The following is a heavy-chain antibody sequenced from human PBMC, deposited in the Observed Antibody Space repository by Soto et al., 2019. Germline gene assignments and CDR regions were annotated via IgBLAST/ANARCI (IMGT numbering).Heavy chain of an antibody. Sequence: SETLSLTCTVSGGSISSGDYYWSWIRQHPGKGLEWIGSIYYSGSTYYNPSLKSRVTISVDTSKNQFSLKLSSETAADTAVYYCARHGPVSDFFGVVIWDDNWFDPWGQGTLVTVSS. CDR1: GGSISSGDYY. V-gene: IGHV4-39*01. CDR3: ARHGPVSDFFGVVIWDDNWFDP. J-gene: IGHJ5*02. CDR2: IYYSGST. D-gene: IGHD3-3*01.